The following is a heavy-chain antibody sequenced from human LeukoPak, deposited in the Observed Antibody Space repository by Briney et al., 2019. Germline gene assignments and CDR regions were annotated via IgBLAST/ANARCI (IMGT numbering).Heavy chain of an antibody. CDR3: ARAIAVAGTTQTTLEPYYFDY. CDR1: GFTFSSYG. CDR2: ISYDGSNK. J-gene: IGHJ4*02. Sequence: PGGSLRLSCAASGFTFSSYGMHWVRQAPGKGLEWVAVISYDGSNKYYADSVKGRFTISRDNSKNTLYLQTNSLRAEDTAVYYCARAIAVAGTTQTTLEPYYFDYWGQGTLVTVSS. V-gene: IGHV3-30*19. D-gene: IGHD6-19*01.